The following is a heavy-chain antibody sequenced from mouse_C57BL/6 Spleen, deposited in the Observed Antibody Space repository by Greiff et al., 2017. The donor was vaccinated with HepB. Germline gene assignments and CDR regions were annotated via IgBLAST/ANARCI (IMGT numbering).Heavy chain of an antibody. CDR1: GYTFTSYW. J-gene: IGHJ3*01. CDR3: ARGDTTVVAPFAY. V-gene: IGHV1-61*01. D-gene: IGHD1-1*01. Sequence: QVQLQQSGAELVRPGSSVKLSCKASGYTFTSYWMDWVKQRPGQGLEWIGNIYPSDSETHYNQKFKDKATLTVDKSSSTAYMQLSSLTSEDSAVYYCARGDTTVVAPFAYWGQGTLVTVSA. CDR2: IYPSDSET.